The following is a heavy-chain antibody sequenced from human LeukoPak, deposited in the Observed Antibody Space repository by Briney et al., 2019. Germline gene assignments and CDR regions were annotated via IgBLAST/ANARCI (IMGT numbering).Heavy chain of an antibody. J-gene: IGHJ6*02. V-gene: IGHV3-11*01. CDR2: ISSSSSPL. CDR1: GLPFSDHH. Sequence: GGSLRHSCGASGLPFSDHHMSWIPQPPAKGLEWVPSISSSSSPLYYAPPVKGRFTIYRDNANNSLYLQMNSLRAEDTAVYYCARDIVVVVAAQPPFCCGMDVWGQGTTVTVSS. CDR3: ARDIVVVVAAQPPFCCGMDV. D-gene: IGHD2-15*01.